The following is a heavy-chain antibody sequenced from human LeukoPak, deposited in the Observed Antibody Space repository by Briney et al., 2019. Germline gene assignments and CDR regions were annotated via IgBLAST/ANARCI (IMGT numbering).Heavy chain of an antibody. D-gene: IGHD2-15*01. CDR2: IKQDGSEK. J-gene: IGHJ4*02. V-gene: IGHV3-7*01. CDR1: GFTFDDYG. Sequence: GGSLRLSCATSGFTFDDYGMSWVRQAPGKGLEWVANIKQDGSEKYYVDSVKGRFTISRDNAKNSLYLQMNSLRAEDTAVYYCARSGYCSGGSCYSDYWGQGTLVTVSS. CDR3: ARSGYCSGGSCYSDY.